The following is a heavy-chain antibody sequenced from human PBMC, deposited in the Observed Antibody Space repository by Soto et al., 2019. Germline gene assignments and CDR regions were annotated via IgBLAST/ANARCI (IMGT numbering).Heavy chain of an antibody. CDR2: IYYSGST. CDR3: ARGTVTMIVDY. J-gene: IGHJ4*02. V-gene: IGHV4-30-4*01. CDR1: GGSISSGDYY. Sequence: SETLSLTCTVSGGSISSGDYYWSWIRQPPGKGLEWIGYIYYSGSTYYNPSLKSRVTISVDTSKNQFSLKLSSVTAADTAVYYCARGTVTMIVDYWGQGTLVTVSS. D-gene: IGHD3-22*01.